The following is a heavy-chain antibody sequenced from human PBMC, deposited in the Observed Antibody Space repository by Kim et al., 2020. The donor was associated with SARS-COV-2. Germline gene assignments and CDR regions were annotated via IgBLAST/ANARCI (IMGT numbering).Heavy chain of an antibody. D-gene: IGHD2-15*01. Sequence: SETLSLTCSVSGGHTNTSHYYWAWIRQPPGKGLEWIVTIYHRGSTYYNPSLKSRVTISVDTSRNQFSLNLASVTAADAAVYYCARRIEAWGYFDLLGRG. V-gene: IGHV4-39*01. CDR1: GGHTNTSHYY. CDR3: ARRIEAWGYFDL. CDR2: IYHRGST. J-gene: IGHJ4*02.